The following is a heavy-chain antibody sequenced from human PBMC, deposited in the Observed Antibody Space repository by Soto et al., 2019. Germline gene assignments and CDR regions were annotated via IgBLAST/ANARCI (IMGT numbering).Heavy chain of an antibody. CDR2: IYYRGNT. CDR3: ARLEGLATISYYFDF. Sequence: QLQESGPGLVKPSETLSLTCSVSGDSINSDKYYWGWIRQPPGKGLEWIGTIYYRGNTYYNPSLQPRVTISLARSKSQFSLRLNSVPAADSAVYFCARLEGLATISYYFDFWGQGAQVTVSS. CDR1: GDSINSDKYY. V-gene: IGHV4-39*01. J-gene: IGHJ4*02. D-gene: IGHD3-9*01.